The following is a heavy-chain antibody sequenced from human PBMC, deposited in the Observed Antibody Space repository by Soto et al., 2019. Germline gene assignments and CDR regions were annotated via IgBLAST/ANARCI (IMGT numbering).Heavy chain of an antibody. Sequence: PGASLKISCAASGFTFSRYWMSWVRQAPRKGLEWVANIKQDGSEKYYVDSVKGRFTISRDNAKNSVYLQMNSLRAEDTAVYYCARDFEGSYGYGPFEYWGQGTLVTVSS. CDR1: GFTFSRYW. CDR3: ARDFEGSYGYGPFEY. CDR2: IKQDGSEK. J-gene: IGHJ4*02. V-gene: IGHV3-7*03. D-gene: IGHD5-18*01.